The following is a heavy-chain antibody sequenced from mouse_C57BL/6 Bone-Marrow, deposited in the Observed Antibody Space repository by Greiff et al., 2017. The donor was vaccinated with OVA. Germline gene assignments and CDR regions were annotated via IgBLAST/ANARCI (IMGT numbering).Heavy chain of an antibody. J-gene: IGHJ4*01. CDR1: GYAFTNYL. D-gene: IGHD3-3*01. CDR3: ARGDFYAMDY. V-gene: IGHV1-54*01. Sequence: VQGVESGAELVRPGTSVKVSCKASGYAFTNYLIEWVKQRPGQGLEWIGVINPGSGGTNYNEKFKGKATLTADKSSSTAYMQLSSLTSEDSAVYFCARGDFYAMDYWGQGTSVTVSS. CDR2: INPGSGGT.